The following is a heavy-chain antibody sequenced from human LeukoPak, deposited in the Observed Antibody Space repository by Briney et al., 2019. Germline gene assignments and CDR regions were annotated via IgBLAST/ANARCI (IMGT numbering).Heavy chain of an antibody. J-gene: IGHJ3*02. CDR3: ARGLFGIVGATDAFDI. D-gene: IGHD1-26*01. V-gene: IGHV1-18*01. Sequence: ASVKVSCKASGYTFTSYGISWVRQAPGQGLEWMGWISAYNGNTNYAQKLQGRVTMTTDTSTSTAYMELRSLRSDDTAVYYCARGLFGIVGATDAFDIWGQGTMATVSS. CDR1: GYTFTSYG. CDR2: ISAYNGNT.